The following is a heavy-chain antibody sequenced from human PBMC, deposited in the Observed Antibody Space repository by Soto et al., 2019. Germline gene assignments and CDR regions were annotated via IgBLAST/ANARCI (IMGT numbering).Heavy chain of an antibody. CDR2: IKQDGSEK. D-gene: IGHD3-3*01. V-gene: IGHV3-7*03. CDR3: ARDSYYDFWSGYYMYYYGMDV. J-gene: IGHJ6*02. Sequence: VGSLRLSCAASGFTFSSYWMSWVRQAPGKGLEWVANIKQDGSEKYYVDSVKGRFTISRDNAKNSLYLQMNSLRAEDTAVYYCARDSYYDFWSGYYMYYYGMDVWGQGTTVTVSS. CDR1: GFTFSSYW.